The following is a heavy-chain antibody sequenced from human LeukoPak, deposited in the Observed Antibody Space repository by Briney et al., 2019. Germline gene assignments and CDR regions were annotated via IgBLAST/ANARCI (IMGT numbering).Heavy chain of an antibody. V-gene: IGHV4-31*03. D-gene: IGHD3-22*01. CDR3: ARDILYYSSGYYYEGGWFDP. CDR1: GGSISSGGYY. Sequence: SQTLSLTCTVSGGSISSGGYYWTWIRQHPGKGLEWIGYIYYSGSTYYTPSLKSRVAISVDTTKNQFSLKLSSVTAADTAVYYCARDILYYSSGYYYEGGWFDPWGQGTLVTVSS. CDR2: IYYSGST. J-gene: IGHJ5*02.